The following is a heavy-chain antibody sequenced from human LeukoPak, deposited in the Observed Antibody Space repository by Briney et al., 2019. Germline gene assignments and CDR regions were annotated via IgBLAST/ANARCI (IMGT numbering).Heavy chain of an antibody. Sequence: GGSLRLSCAASGFTFSDYWMHWVRQAPGKGLVWVSRVNSDGSSTTYADSVKGRFTISRDNAKNTLYLQMNSLRAEDTAVYYCAKDLRYFDWLLVQWDYWGQGALVTVSS. CDR3: AKDLRYFDWLLVQWDY. J-gene: IGHJ4*02. CDR1: GFTFSDYW. V-gene: IGHV3-74*01. CDR2: VNSDGSST. D-gene: IGHD3-9*01.